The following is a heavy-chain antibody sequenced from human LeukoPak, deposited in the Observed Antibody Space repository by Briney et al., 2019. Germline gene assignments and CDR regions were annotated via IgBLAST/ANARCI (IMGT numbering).Heavy chain of an antibody. CDR1: GGTFSSYA. CDR3: ARVYYDSSGYDY. J-gene: IGHJ4*02. D-gene: IGHD3-22*01. Sequence: ASVKVPCKASGGTFSSYAISWVRQAPGQGLEWMGRIIPILGIANYAQKFQGRVTITADKSTSTAYMELSSLRSEDTAVYYCARVYYDSSGYDYWGQGTLVTVSS. V-gene: IGHV1-69*04. CDR2: IIPILGIA.